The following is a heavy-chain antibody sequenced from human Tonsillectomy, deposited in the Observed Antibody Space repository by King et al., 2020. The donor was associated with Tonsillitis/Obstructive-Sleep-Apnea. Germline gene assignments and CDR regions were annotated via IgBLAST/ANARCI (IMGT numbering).Heavy chain of an antibody. V-gene: IGHV2-70*11. Sequence: VTLKESGPALVKPTQTLTLTCSFSGFSLSISEMCVSWIRQPPGKTLEWLARIDWDDDKYYNRSLKTRLTISKDTSKNQVVLTMTNMDPVDTATYYCARIIRGIEELMDVWGKGTTVTVSS. D-gene: IGHD6-13*01. CDR3: ARIIRGIEELMDV. J-gene: IGHJ6*04. CDR1: GFSLSISEMC. CDR2: IDWDDDK.